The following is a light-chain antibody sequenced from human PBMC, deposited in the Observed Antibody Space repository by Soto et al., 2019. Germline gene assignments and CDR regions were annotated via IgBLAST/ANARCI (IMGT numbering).Light chain of an antibody. V-gene: IGKV3-15*01. CDR3: QPYNNWPLT. J-gene: IGKJ4*01. CDR1: QSVSSK. CDR2: DTS. Sequence: EIVMTQSPATLSVSPGEVATLSCRASQSVSSKLAWYQQKPGQAPRLLIYDTSTRATGVPTRFSGSRSGAEFTLTINSLQSEDFAVYYCQPYNNWPLTFGGGTKVDIK.